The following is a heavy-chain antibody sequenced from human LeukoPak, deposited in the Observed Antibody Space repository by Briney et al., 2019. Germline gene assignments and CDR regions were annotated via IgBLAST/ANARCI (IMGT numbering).Heavy chain of an antibody. CDR1: GYSISSGYY. J-gene: IGHJ3*02. CDR2: IYHSGST. Sequence: SETLSLTCTVSGYSISSGYYWGWIRQPPGKGLEWIGSIYHSGSTYYNPSLKSRVTISVDTSKNQFSLKLSSVTAADTAVYYCARAKAVAGTDAFDIWGQGTMVTVSS. CDR3: ARAKAVAGTDAFDI. D-gene: IGHD6-19*01. V-gene: IGHV4-38-2*02.